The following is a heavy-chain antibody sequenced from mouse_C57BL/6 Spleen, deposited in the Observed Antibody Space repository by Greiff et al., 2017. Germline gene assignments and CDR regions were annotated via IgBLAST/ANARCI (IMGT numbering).Heavy chain of an antibody. V-gene: IGHV7-3*01. D-gene: IGHD4-1*01. J-gene: IGHJ3*01. CDR2: IRNKANGYTT. CDR1: GFTFTDYY. CDR3: ASLTGTGFAY. Sequence: EVKLVESGGGLVQPGGSLSLSCAASGFTFTDYYMSWVRQPPGKALEWLGFIRNKANGYTTEYSASVKGRFTISRDNSQSILYLQMNALRAEDSATYCCASLTGTGFAYWGQGTLVTVSA.